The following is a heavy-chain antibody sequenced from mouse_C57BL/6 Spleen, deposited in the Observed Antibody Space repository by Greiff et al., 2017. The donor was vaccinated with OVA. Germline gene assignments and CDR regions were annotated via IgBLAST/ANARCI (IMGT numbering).Heavy chain of an antibody. CDR3: ARWANWAYFDY. Sequence: QVQLKESGAELVKPGASVKISCKASGYAFSSYWMNWVKQRPGKGLEWIGQIYPGDGDTNYNGKFKGKATLTADKSSSTAYMQLSSLTSEDSAVYFCARWANWAYFDYWGQGTTLTVSS. CDR2: IYPGDGDT. J-gene: IGHJ2*01. CDR1: GYAFSSYW. D-gene: IGHD4-1*01. V-gene: IGHV1-80*01.